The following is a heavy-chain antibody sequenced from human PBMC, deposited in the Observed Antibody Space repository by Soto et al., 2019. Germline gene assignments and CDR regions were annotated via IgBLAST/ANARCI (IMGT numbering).Heavy chain of an antibody. D-gene: IGHD1-7*01. Sequence: PGGSLRLSCAASGSKFSNYAMSWVRQAPGKGLEWVSLISATGGGTYYADSVKGRFTISRDSSHNTLYLQVHSLTAEDTAVYYCAKDPRAGGNYALYFEFWGKGAQVTVSA. CDR1: GSKFSNYA. J-gene: IGHJ4*02. CDR3: AKDPRAGGNYALYFEF. V-gene: IGHV3-23*01. CDR2: ISATGGGT.